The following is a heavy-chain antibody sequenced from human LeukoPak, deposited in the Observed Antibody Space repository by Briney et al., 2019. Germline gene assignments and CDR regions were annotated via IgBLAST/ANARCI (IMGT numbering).Heavy chain of an antibody. D-gene: IGHD7-27*01. CDR1: AYTFTGYY. J-gene: IGHJ4*02. V-gene: IGHV1-2*02. CDR2: INPNSGGT. Sequence: ASVKVSCKASAYTFTGYYMHWVRQAPGQGLEWMGWINPNSGGTNYAQKFQGRVTMTRDTSISTAYMELTRLRSDDTAVYYCARGPHWDPHFDYWGQGTLVTVSS. CDR3: ARGPHWDPHFDY.